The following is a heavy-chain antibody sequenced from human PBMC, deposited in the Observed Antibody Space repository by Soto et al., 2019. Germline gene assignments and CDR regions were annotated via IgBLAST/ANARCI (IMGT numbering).Heavy chain of an antibody. D-gene: IGHD3-3*01. Sequence: GGSLRLSCAASGFTFSSYGMHWVRQAPGKGLEWVAVIWYDGSNKYYADSVKGRFTISRDNSKNTLYLQMNSLRAEDTAVYYCARDSRFLEWFGYIDVWGKGTTVTVSS. CDR1: GFTFSSYG. CDR3: ARDSRFLEWFGYIDV. V-gene: IGHV3-33*01. J-gene: IGHJ6*03. CDR2: IWYDGSNK.